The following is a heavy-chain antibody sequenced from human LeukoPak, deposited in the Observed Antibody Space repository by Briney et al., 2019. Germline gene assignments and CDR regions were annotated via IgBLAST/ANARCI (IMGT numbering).Heavy chain of an antibody. D-gene: IGHD5-18*01. J-gene: IGHJ4*02. CDR3: ARASGDIVETATMGSY. V-gene: IGHV3-21*01. Sequence: GGSLRLSCAASGFTFNSYSVNWVRQAPGKGLEWVSSISSSSSSIYYADSVKGRFTISRDNAKNSLYLQMNSLRAEDTAVYYCARASGDIVETATMGSYWGQGTLVTVSS. CDR2: ISSSSSSI. CDR1: GFTFNSYS.